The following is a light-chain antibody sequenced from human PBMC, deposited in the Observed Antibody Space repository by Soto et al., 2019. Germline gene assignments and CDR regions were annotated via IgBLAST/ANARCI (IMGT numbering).Light chain of an antibody. V-gene: IGKV1-5*03. J-gene: IGKJ1*01. CDR2: QTS. Sequence: DIQMTQSPSTLSASVGDRVTITCRASQSISNSLAWFQQKPGKAPKVLIYQTSKLHNGVPSRFSGSGSGTEFTLTLSGPQPDDFSTYYCQRYNTDSKTFGQGTKVEIK. CDR1: QSISNS. CDR3: QRYNTDSKT.